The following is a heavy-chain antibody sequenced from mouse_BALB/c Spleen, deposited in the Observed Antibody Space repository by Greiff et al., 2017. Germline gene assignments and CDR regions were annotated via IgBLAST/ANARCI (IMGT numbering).Heavy chain of an antibody. CDR3: ARGHLAMDY. V-gene: IGHV5-17*02. CDR1: GFTFSSFG. Sequence: EVKLVESGGGLVQPGGSRKLSCAASGFTFSSFGMHWVRQAPEKGLEWVAYISSGSSTIYYADTVKGRFTISRDNPKNTLFLQMTSLRSEDTAMYYCARGHLAMDYWGQGTSVTVSS. CDR2: ISSGSSTI. J-gene: IGHJ4*01.